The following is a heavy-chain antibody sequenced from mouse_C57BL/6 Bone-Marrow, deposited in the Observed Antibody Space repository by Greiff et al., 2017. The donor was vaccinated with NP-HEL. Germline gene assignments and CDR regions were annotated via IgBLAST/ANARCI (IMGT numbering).Heavy chain of an antibody. CDR2: ISYSGST. D-gene: IGHD1-1*01. J-gene: IGHJ1*03. CDR3: ARVTTVVGPWYFDV. Sequence: DVQLQESGPGMVKPSQSLSLPCTVTGYSITSGYDWHWIRHFPGNKLEWMGYISYSGSTNYNPSLKSRISITHDTSKNHFFLKLNSVTTEDTATYYCARVTTVVGPWYFDVWGTGTTVTVSS. CDR1: GYSITSGYD. V-gene: IGHV3-1*01.